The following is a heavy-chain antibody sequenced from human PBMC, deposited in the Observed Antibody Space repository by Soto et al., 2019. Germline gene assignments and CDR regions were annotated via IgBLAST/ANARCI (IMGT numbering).Heavy chain of an antibody. Sequence: SETLCLTCTVSSRFFISCDYYWIWIRQPPGKGLEWIGYIYYSGSTYYNPSLKSRVTISVDTSKNQFSLKLSSVTAADTAVYYCARDHSSGYNAFDIWGQGTMVT. CDR2: IYYSGST. V-gene: IGHV4-30-4*01. J-gene: IGHJ3*02. CDR3: ARDHSSGYNAFDI. CDR1: SRFFISCDYY. D-gene: IGHD3-22*01.